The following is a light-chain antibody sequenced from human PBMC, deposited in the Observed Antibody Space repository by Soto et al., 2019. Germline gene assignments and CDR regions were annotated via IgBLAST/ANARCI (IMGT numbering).Light chain of an antibody. CDR1: QSLSSSY. CDR3: QQYSVYSWT. CDR2: AAS. V-gene: IGKV3-20*01. Sequence: EIVLTQFPGTLSLSPGERATLSCRPSQSLSSSYLVWYQQKPGQAPRLLIYAASRRATGIPDRFSGSGSATEYTLTISSLQPDDFAAYYCQQYSVYSWTFGQGTKVEIK. J-gene: IGKJ1*01.